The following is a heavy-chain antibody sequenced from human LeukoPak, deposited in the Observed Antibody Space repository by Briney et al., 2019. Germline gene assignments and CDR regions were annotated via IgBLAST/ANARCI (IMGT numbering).Heavy chain of an antibody. Sequence: SETLSLTCAVYGGSFSGYYWSWIRQPPGKGLEWIGEINHSGSTNYNPSLKSRVTISVDTSKNQFSLKLSSVTAADTAVYYCARGKNSYGSGSYGYWGQGTLVTVSS. J-gene: IGHJ4*02. D-gene: IGHD3-10*01. CDR1: GGSFSGYY. CDR2: INHSGST. CDR3: ARGKNSYGSGSYGY. V-gene: IGHV4-34*01.